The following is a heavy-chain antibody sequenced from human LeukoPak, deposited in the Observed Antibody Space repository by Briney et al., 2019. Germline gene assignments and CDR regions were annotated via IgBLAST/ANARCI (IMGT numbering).Heavy chain of an antibody. CDR3: AKVVFGCSSGGSCYPPGGYFDY. V-gene: IGHV3-23*01. J-gene: IGHJ4*02. CDR2: ISGSGGST. CDR1: GFTFSSYG. D-gene: IGHD2-15*01. Sequence: GGSLRLSCAASGFTFSSYGMSWVRQAPGKGLEWVSAISGSGGSTYYADSVKGRFTISRDNSKNTLYLQMNSLRAEDTAVYYCAKVVFGCSSGGSCYPPGGYFDYWGQGTLVTVSS.